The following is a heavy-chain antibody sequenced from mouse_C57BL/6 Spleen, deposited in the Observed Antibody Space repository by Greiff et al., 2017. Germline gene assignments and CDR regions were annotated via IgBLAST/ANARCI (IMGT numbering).Heavy chain of an antibody. J-gene: IGHJ4*01. CDR3: TRVGYKSAMDY. D-gene: IGHD3-1*01. Sequence: EVQGVESGEGLVKPGGSLKLSCAASGFTFSSYAMSWVRQTPEKRLEWVAYISSGGDYIYYADTVKGRFTISRDNARNTLYLQMSSLKSEDTAMYYCTRVGYKSAMDYWGQGTSGTVSS. V-gene: IGHV5-9-1*02. CDR1: GFTFSSYA. CDR2: ISSGGDYI.